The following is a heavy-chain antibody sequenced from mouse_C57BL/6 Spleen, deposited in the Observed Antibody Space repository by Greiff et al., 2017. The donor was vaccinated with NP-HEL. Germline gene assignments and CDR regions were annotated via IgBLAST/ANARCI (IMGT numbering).Heavy chain of an antibody. D-gene: IGHD1-1*01. Sequence: VQLQQPGAELVKPGASVKLSCKASGYTFTSYWMHWVKQRPGQGLEWIGMIHPNSGSTNYNEKFKSKATLTVDKSSSTAYMQLSSLTSEDSAVYYCAHTVVADYYAMDYWGQGTSVTVSS. CDR3: AHTVVADYYAMDY. V-gene: IGHV1-64*01. J-gene: IGHJ4*01. CDR1: GYTFTSYW. CDR2: IHPNSGST.